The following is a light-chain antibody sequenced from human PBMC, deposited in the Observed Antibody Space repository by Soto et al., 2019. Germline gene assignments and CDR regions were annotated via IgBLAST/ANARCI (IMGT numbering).Light chain of an antibody. CDR3: SSYTSSTTYV. J-gene: IGLJ1*01. Sequence: QSALTQPASVSGSPGQSITMSCTGTSSDVDDYNYVSWYQQYPGKAPKLIIYEVTNRPSGVSNRFSGSKSGNTASLTISGLQAEDEADYYCSSYTSSTTYVFGTGTKVTVL. CDR2: EVT. CDR1: SSDVDDYNY. V-gene: IGLV2-14*01.